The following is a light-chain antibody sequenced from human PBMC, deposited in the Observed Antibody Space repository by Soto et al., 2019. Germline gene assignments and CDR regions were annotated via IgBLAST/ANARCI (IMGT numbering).Light chain of an antibody. V-gene: IGKV3-15*01. Sequence: MVLTQSPGTLSLSPGERATLSCRARQSVSSNLAWYQQKPGQAPRLLIYGASTRATGIPARFSGSGSGTEFTLTISSLQSEDFAVYYCQQYNNWPPFTFGPGTKVD. CDR1: QSVSSN. J-gene: IGKJ3*01. CDR3: QQYNNWPPFT. CDR2: GAS.